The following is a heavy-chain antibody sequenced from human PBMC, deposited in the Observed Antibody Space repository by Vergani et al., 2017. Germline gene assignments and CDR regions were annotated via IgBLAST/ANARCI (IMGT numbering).Heavy chain of an antibody. V-gene: IGHV5-10-1*01. Sequence: EVQLVQSGAEVKTPGESLRISCKGSGYSFTSYCISWVRQMPGKGLEWMGRIDPSDSSTNYSPSFQGHVTISADKSISTAYLQWSSLKASDTAMYYCARVLVVPAAGGYYYYGMDVWGQGTTVTVSS. CDR3: ARVLVVPAAGGYYYYGMDV. D-gene: IGHD2-2*01. J-gene: IGHJ6*02. CDR1: GYSFTSYC. CDR2: IDPSDSST.